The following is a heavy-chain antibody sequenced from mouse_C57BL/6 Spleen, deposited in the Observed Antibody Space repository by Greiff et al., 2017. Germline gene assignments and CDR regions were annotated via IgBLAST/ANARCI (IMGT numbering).Heavy chain of an antibody. CDR1: GYSITSGYY. V-gene: IGHV3-6*01. D-gene: IGHD1-1*01. CDR2: ISYDGSN. CDR3: AMVTTVVNYFDY. Sequence: VQLQQSGPGLVKPSQSLSLTCSVTGYSITSGYYWNWIRQFPGNKLEWMGYISYDGSNNYNPSLKNRISITRATSKNQFFLKLNSVTTEDTATYDCAMVTTVVNYFDYWGQGTTLTVAS. J-gene: IGHJ2*01.